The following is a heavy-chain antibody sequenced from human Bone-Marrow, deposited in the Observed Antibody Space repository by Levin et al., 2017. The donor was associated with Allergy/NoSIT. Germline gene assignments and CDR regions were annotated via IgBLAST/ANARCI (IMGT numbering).Heavy chain of an antibody. J-gene: IGHJ6*02. CDR3: AKASISGVMQLYGIDV. Sequence: GGSLRLSCAASGLTFKDYAMHWVRQIPGKGLEWVSGISWNSDQVKYADSVRGRFIISRDNAKNSLYLQMNSLRAEDTAFYYCAKASISGVMQLYGIDVWGQGTTVTVSS. CDR2: ISWNSDQV. CDR1: GLTFKDYA. V-gene: IGHV3-9*01. D-gene: IGHD3-3*01.